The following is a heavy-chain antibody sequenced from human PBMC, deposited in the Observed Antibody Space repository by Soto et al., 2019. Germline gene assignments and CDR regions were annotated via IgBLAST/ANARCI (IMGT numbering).Heavy chain of an antibody. CDR3: ARDGYDGSGSPYPAF. J-gene: IGHJ4*02. CDR1: GASMSEYS. V-gene: IGHV4-59*01. CDR2: IYYLGST. D-gene: IGHD3-10*01. Sequence: PSETLSLTCTVSGASMSEYSWSWIRQSPGKGLEWIGYIYYLGSTDYNPSLKSRVTISVDTSKRQFSLRLTSVTAADTAVYYCARDGYDGSGSPYPAFWGPGTQVTVS.